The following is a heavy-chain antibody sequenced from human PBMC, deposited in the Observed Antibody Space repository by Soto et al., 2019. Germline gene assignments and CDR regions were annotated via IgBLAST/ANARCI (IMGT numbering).Heavy chain of an antibody. Sequence: EVQVVESGGDLVQPGGSLRLSCAASGSIFTDYWMSWVRQTPGKGLEWVASIKHDGREKYYVDSVKGRFTMSRDNANNLVYLQMNSLRTEDTAVYYCARVRYYDRNFDYWGQGTLVTVSS. CDR3: ARVRYYDRNFDY. CDR1: GSIFTDYW. CDR2: IKHDGREK. D-gene: IGHD3-9*01. V-gene: IGHV3-7*05. J-gene: IGHJ4*02.